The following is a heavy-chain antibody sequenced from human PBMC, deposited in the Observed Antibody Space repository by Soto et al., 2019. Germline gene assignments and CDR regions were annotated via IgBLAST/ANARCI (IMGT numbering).Heavy chain of an antibody. J-gene: IGHJ6*02. V-gene: IGHV1-69*01. CDR3: ARGSLGYCSGGSCYPSRGGYYYYGMDV. Sequence: QVQLVQSGAEVKKPGSSVKVSCKASGGTFSSYAISWVRQAPGQGLEWMGGIIPIFGTANYAQKFQGRVTITADESKSTAYMELSSLRSEDTAVYYCARGSLGYCSGGSCYPSRGGYYYYGMDVWGQGTTVTVSS. CDR2: IIPIFGTA. D-gene: IGHD2-15*01. CDR1: GGTFSSYA.